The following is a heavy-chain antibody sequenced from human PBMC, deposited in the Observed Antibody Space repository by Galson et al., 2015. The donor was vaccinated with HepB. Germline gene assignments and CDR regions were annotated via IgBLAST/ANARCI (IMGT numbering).Heavy chain of an antibody. J-gene: IGHJ4*02. CDR1: GGSISTNY. CDR2: IYYSGST. D-gene: IGHD3-10*01. V-gene: IGHV4-59*08. CDR3: TRLTVGGPEGSGDQFDH. Sequence: ETLSLTCTVSGGSISTNYWNWTRQPPGKGLEWIGYIYYSGSTNYNPSLNSRVTISVDTFKNQFSLKLSSVTAADTAVYYCTRLTVGGPEGSGDQFDHWGQGTQVTVSS.